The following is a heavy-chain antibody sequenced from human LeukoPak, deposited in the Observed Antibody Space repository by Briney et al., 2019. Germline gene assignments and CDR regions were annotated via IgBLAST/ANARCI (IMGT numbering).Heavy chain of an antibody. CDR3: AGGRGYIIDY. V-gene: IGHV3-53*01. D-gene: IGHD5-18*01. Sequence: GGSLRLSCAASGFTVSLNFMNWVRQAPGTGLEWVSIIHPDGVTHYSDSVKGRFTISRDNSNNIPYLQMNGLRAEDTAVYSCAGGRGYIIDYWGQGTLVTVSS. CDR1: GFTVSLNF. J-gene: IGHJ4*02. CDR2: IHPDGVT.